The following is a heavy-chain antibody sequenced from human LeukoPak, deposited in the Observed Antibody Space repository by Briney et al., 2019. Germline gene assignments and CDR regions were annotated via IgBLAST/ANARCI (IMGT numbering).Heavy chain of an antibody. D-gene: IGHD5-12*01. CDR3: ARSRVATDAFDI. CDR2: IYISGST. CDR1: GGSISSGSYY. Sequence: PSETLSLTCTVYGGSISSGSYYWSWIRQPAGKGLEWIGRIYISGSTNYDPSLKSRVTISVDTSKNQFSLKLSSVTAADTAVYYCARSRVATDAFDIWGQGTMVTVSS. J-gene: IGHJ3*02. V-gene: IGHV4-61*02.